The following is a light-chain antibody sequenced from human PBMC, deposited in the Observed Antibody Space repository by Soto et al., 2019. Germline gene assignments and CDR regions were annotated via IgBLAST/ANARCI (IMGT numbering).Light chain of an antibody. CDR3: NSYTSTFTWV. CDR1: SSDVGGHNF. Sequence: QSALTQPASVSGSPGQSITISCTGTSSDVGGHNFVSWCQHHPGKAPKLMIYEVSNRPSGVSDRFSGSKSGNTASLTISGLQAEDEADYYCNSYTSTFTWVFGGGTKVTVL. V-gene: IGLV2-14*01. CDR2: EVS. J-gene: IGLJ2*01.